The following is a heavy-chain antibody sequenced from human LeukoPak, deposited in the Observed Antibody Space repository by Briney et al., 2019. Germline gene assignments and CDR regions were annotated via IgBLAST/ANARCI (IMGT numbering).Heavy chain of an antibody. V-gene: IGHV1-18*01. Sequence: ASVKVSCKASGYTFTSYGISWVRQAPGQGLEWMGWISAYNGNTNYAQKLQGRVTMTTDTSTSTAYMELRSLRSDDTAVYYCARGGVGWSGSARVTAQDYWGQGTLVTVSS. J-gene: IGHJ4*02. CDR1: GYTFTSYG. D-gene: IGHD3-3*01. CDR3: ARGGVGWSGSARVTAQDY. CDR2: ISAYNGNT.